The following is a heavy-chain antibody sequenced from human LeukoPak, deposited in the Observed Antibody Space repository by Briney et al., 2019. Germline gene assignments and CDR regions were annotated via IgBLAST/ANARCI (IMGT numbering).Heavy chain of an antibody. CDR2: IYNSGST. V-gene: IGHV4-59*01. Sequence: SETLSLTCTVSGGSISNYYWTWIRQPPAKGLEWIGYIYNSGSTNYNPSLKSRVTISVDTSKNQFSLNLSSVTAADTAVYYCASHSTTNKRSAFAIWGQGTMVTVSS. CDR1: GGSISNYY. D-gene: IGHD2/OR15-2a*01. J-gene: IGHJ3*02. CDR3: ASHSTTNKRSAFAI.